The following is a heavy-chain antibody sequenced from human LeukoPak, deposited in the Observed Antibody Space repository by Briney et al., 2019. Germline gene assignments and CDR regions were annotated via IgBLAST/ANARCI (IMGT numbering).Heavy chain of an antibody. CDR1: GGSFSGYY. CDR3: ARHVRPLLWFGGYFDY. Sequence: SETLSLTCAVYGGSFSGYYWSWIRQPPGRGLEWIGEINHSGSTNYNPSLKSRVTISVDTSKNQFSLKLSSVTAADTAVYYYARHVRPLLWFGGYFDYWGQGTLVTVSS. D-gene: IGHD3-10*01. CDR2: INHSGST. J-gene: IGHJ4*02. V-gene: IGHV4-34*01.